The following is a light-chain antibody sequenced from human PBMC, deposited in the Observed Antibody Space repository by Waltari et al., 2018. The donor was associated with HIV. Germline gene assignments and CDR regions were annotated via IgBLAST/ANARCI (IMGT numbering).Light chain of an antibody. CDR3: QSYDSGLWV. Sequence: NFMLTQPHSVSESPGKTVTISCTRSSGSIASNYVQWYQQPPGSAPPTLIYKDNERPSGVPDRFSGSIDSSSNSASLTISGLKTEDEADYYCQSYDSGLWVFGGGTKLTVL. CDR2: KDN. J-gene: IGLJ3*02. V-gene: IGLV6-57*03. CDR1: SGSIASNY.